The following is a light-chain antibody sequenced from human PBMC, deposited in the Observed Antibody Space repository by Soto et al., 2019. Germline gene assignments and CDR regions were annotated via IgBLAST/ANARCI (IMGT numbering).Light chain of an antibody. CDR2: ATS. Sequence: DVQMTQSPLSLSASVGDRVSITCRASQSVNMNLHWFQQKPGKAPKLLIYATSNLHSGIPSRFSGSGSGTDFTLTISSLQPEDFASYYCQQTYNAPHTFGQGTRVEIK. CDR1: QSVNMN. J-gene: IGKJ2*01. V-gene: IGKV1-39*01. CDR3: QQTYNAPHT.